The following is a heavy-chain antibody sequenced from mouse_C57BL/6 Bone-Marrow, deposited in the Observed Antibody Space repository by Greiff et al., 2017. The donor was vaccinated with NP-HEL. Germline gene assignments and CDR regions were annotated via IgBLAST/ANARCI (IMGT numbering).Heavy chain of an antibody. CDR3: ARSTMVTPY. V-gene: IGHV1-59*01. CDR1: GYTFTSYW. D-gene: IGHD2-2*01. CDR2: IDPSDSYT. Sequence: QLQQPGAELVRPGTSVKLSCKASGYTFTSYWMHWVKQRPGQGLEWIGVIDPSDSYTNYNQKFKGKATLTVDTSSSTAYMQLSSLTSEDSAVYYCARSTMVTPYWGQGTTLTVSS. J-gene: IGHJ2*01.